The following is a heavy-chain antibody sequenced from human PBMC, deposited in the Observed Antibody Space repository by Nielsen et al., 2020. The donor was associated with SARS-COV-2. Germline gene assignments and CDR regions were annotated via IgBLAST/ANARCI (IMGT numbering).Heavy chain of an antibody. V-gene: IGHV3-30*01. CDR1: GFTFSTYA. CDR2: ISNDANKK. D-gene: IGHD3-10*01. CDR3: AGRMGSGSYQAYGLDV. J-gene: IGHJ6*02. Sequence: GESLKISCAASGFTFSTYAFHWVRQAPGKGLEWVPVISNDANKKYYADSVKGRLTIARDNSKNTLYLQMNSLKTDDSAKYYCAGRMGSGSYQAYGLDVWGLGATVTVSS.